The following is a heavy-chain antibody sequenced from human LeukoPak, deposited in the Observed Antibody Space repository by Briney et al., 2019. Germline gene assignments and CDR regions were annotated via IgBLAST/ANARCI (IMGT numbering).Heavy chain of an antibody. Sequence: GGSLRLSCAASGFTFSSYEMNWVRQAPGKGLEWVSYISSSGSTIYYADSVKGRFTISRDNAKNSLYLQMNSPRAEDTAVYYCARSGGTVTTYYYYGMDVWGQGTTVTVSS. J-gene: IGHJ6*02. CDR2: ISSSGSTI. V-gene: IGHV3-48*03. D-gene: IGHD4-17*01. CDR3: ARSGGTVTTYYYYGMDV. CDR1: GFTFSSYE.